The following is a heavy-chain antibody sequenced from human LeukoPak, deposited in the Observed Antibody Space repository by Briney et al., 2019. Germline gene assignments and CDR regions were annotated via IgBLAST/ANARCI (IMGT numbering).Heavy chain of an antibody. Sequence: TGGSLRLSCAASGFTFSTHTMAWVRQAPGKGLEWVAYISSSGDKKDYADSVKGRFTVSRDNAKNSVYLQVNSLRVEDTALYFCARDGGGSAWAFDLWGQGTLVTVSS. CDR1: GFTFSTHT. D-gene: IGHD2-15*01. V-gene: IGHV3-48*04. CDR2: ISSSGDKK. J-gene: IGHJ4*02. CDR3: ARDGGGSAWAFDL.